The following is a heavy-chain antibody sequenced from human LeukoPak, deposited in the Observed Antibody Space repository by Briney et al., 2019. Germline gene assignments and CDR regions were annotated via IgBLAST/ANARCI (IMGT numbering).Heavy chain of an antibody. CDR3: ARDGPQSLEWLFLDY. J-gene: IGHJ4*02. CDR2: IYHSGST. Sequence: SETLSLTCTVSGYSISSGYYWGWIRQPPGKGLGGVGSIYHSGSTYYNPSLKSRVTISVDTSKNQFSLKLSSVTAADTAVYYCARDGPQSLEWLFLDYWGQGTLVTVSS. D-gene: IGHD3-3*01. V-gene: IGHV4-38-2*02. CDR1: GYSISSGYY.